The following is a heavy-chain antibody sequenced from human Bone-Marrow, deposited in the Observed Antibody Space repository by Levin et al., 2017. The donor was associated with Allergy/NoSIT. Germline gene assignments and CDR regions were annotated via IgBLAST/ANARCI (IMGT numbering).Heavy chain of an antibody. CDR1: GYSISSGYY. J-gene: IGHJ5*02. D-gene: IGHD1-26*01. V-gene: IGHV4-38-2*02. Sequence: PSETLSLTCTVSGYSISSGYYWGWIRQPPGKGLEWIGSIYHSGSTYYNPSLKSRVTISVDTSKNQFSLKLSSVTAADTAVYYCARDLHGDGVGVGWFDPWGQGTLVTVSS. CDR3: ARDLHGDGVGVGWFDP. CDR2: IYHSGST.